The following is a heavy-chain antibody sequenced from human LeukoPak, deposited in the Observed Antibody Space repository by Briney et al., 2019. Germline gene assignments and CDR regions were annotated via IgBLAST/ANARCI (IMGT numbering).Heavy chain of an antibody. D-gene: IGHD3-10*01. CDR3: AINLLLWFGESSSDCFDP. J-gene: IGHJ5*02. Sequence: GASVKVSCKASGYTFTSYDINWVRQATGQGLEWMGWMNPNSGNTGYAQKFQGRVTMTRNTSISTAYMELSSLRSEDTAVYYCAINLLLWFGESSSDCFDPWGQGTLVTVSS. V-gene: IGHV1-8*01. CDR2: MNPNSGNT. CDR1: GYTFTSYD.